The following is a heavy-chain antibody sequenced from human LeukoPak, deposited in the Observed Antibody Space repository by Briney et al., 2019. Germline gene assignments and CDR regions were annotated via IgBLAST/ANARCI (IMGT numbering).Heavy chain of an antibody. D-gene: IGHD6-13*01. CDR2: ISYDGTNK. CDR1: GFTVSSNY. CDR3: ARDLIAAAGTWFDY. Sequence: GGSLRLSCAASGFTVSSNYMSWVRQAPGKGLEWVAVISYDGTNKYYSDSVKGRFSLSRDYSRNTLYLQMNNLTTEDTAVYYCARDLIAAAGTWFDYWGQGTLVTVSS. J-gene: IGHJ4*02. V-gene: IGHV3-30-3*01.